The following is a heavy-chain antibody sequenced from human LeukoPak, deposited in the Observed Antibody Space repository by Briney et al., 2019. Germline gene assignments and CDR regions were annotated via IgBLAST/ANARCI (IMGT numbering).Heavy chain of an antibody. CDR3: VHSQGHSYGSFRDAFDI. CDR1: GCARRTRGGG. J-gene: IGHJ3*02. D-gene: IGHD5-18*01. Sequence: GPPLFHPTPTLTLTSSLSGCARRTRGGGVGWIRQPPGKAVEWHTLIFWDVDKLYSLSLKSRLTTSQHPSKNQVVLTMTNMDPVDTATYYCVHSQGHSYGSFRDAFDIWGQGTLVTVSS. CDR2: IFWDVDK. V-gene: IGHV2-5*02.